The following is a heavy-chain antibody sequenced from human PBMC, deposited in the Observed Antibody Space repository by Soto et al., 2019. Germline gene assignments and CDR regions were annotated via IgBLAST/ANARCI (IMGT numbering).Heavy chain of an antibody. CDR3: ARVPGRRYYDSADY. Sequence: SETLSLNCTVSGGSISSGGYYWCWIRQHPGKGLEWIGYIYYSGSTYYNPSLKSRVTISVDTSKNQFSLKLSSVTAADTSVYYCARVPGRRYYDSADYWGQGTLVTVSS. V-gene: IGHV4-31*03. CDR2: IYYSGST. D-gene: IGHD3-22*01. J-gene: IGHJ4*02. CDR1: GGSISSGGYY.